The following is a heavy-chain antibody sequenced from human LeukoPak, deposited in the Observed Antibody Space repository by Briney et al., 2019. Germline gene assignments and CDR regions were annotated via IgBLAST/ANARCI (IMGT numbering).Heavy chain of an antibody. Sequence: SETLSLTCTVSGGSISSYYWSWLRQSTGKGLEWIGHIYYSGTTNYNPSLKSRVTISVDTSKNQFSLKLSSVTAADTAVYYCARLSTVSTSFDYWGRGTMVTVSS. J-gene: IGHJ4*02. D-gene: IGHD4-11*01. CDR1: GGSISSYY. V-gene: IGHV4-59*12. CDR2: IYYSGTT. CDR3: ARLSTVSTSFDY.